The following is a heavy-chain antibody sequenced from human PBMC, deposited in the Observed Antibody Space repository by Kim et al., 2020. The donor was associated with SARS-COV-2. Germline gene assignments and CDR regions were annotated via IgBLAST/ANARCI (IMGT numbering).Heavy chain of an antibody. Sequence: GGSLRLSCVASGFTFSSYAMHWVRQAPGKGLEWVAVISYDGSNKYYADSVKGRFTISRDNSKNTLYLQMNSLRAEDTAVYYCAKDHNWAVREVMIPSYYYGMDVWGQGTTVTVSS. CDR2: ISYDGSNK. J-gene: IGHJ6*02. CDR1: GFTFSSYA. D-gene: IGHD3-10*01. CDR3: AKDHNWAVREVMIPSYYYGMDV. V-gene: IGHV3-30*18.